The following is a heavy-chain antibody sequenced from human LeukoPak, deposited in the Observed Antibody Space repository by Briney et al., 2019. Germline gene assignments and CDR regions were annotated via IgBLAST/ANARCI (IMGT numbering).Heavy chain of an antibody. CDR2: ISGFNGKT. J-gene: IGHJ4*02. CDR1: GYTFTNYG. CDR3: ARSHSGSLRAPFDH. V-gene: IGHV1-18*01. D-gene: IGHD3-22*01. Sequence: ASVKVPCKASGYTFTNYGIIWVRQAPGQGLEWMGWISGFNGKTKYAQILQGRVTMTTDPHTTTACMELGSLRSDDTAVYFCARSHSGSLRAPFDHWGQGTLVTVSS.